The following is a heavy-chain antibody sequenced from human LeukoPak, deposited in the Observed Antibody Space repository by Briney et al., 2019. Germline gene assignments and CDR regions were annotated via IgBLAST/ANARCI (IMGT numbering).Heavy chain of an antibody. CDR2: IKQDGSDK. Sequence: GGSLRLSCAASGFTFTKYWMTWVRQAPGKGLEWAGNIKQDGSDKNYTDSVKGRFTISGDNTKNSVYLQMSSLRAEDTAVYYCAREVWGPEYWGQGTLVTVSS. D-gene: IGHD1-14*01. CDR3: AREVWGPEY. V-gene: IGHV3-7*01. CDR1: GFTFTKYW. J-gene: IGHJ4*02.